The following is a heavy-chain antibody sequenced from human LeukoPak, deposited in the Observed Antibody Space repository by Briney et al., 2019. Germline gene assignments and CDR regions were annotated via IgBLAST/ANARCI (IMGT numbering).Heavy chain of an antibody. V-gene: IGHV4-59*01. CDR1: GGSISSYY. CDR3: ARGYSDDFWSGYPTATWWFYP. J-gene: IGHJ5*02. CDR2: IDDSGRT. Sequence: KSSETLSLTCTVSGGSISSYYWSWIRQPPGKGPEWIGYIDDSGRTNYNPSLKSRVTISKETSRNQFSLKLNSVTAADTAVYYCARGYSDDFWSGYPTATWWFYPWGLGTLVIVSS. D-gene: IGHD3-3*01.